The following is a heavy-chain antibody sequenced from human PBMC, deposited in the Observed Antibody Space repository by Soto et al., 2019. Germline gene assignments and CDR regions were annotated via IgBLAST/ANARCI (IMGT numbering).Heavy chain of an antibody. V-gene: IGHV1-69*06. CDR1: GGSFSTYA. CDR2: IIPIFGTP. D-gene: IGHD5-12*01. J-gene: IGHJ6*02. CDR3: AAPRTDGYKVPDPSTYYYYGLDV. Sequence: ASVKVSCKASGGSFSTYAISWVRQAPGQGLEWMGGIIPIFGTPNYAQKFQGRVTITADRSTSTAYLELNSLRSEDTAVYYCAAPRTDGYKVPDPSTYYYYGLDVWGQGXTVTVYS.